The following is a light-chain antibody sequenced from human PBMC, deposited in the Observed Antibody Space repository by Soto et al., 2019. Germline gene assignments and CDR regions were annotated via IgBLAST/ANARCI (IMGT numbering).Light chain of an antibody. CDR2: DAS. V-gene: IGKV1-5*01. CDR3: QHMRT. Sequence: DIQMTQSPSTLSASIGDRVTITCRANQNINNWIAWYQQKPGKAPKFLIYDASTLESGVPSRFSGSGFGTEFSLTINSLQPDDFGSYYCQHMRTFGQGTKVDIK. J-gene: IGKJ1*01. CDR1: QNINNW.